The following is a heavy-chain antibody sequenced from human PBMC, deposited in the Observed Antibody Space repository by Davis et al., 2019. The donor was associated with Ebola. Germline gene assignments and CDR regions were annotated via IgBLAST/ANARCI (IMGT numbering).Heavy chain of an antibody. V-gene: IGHV3-74*01. CDR2: INGDETIT. D-gene: IGHD4-11*01. CDR1: GFTFSNYW. J-gene: IGHJ4*02. Sequence: GESLKISCAASGFTFSNYWMHWIRQAPGKGLMWVSRINGDETITAYADSVEGRFAISRDNAKNTLYLQMNNLRAEDTAVYYCTKDFDYMNGYWGQGTLVTVSS. CDR3: TKDFDYMNGY.